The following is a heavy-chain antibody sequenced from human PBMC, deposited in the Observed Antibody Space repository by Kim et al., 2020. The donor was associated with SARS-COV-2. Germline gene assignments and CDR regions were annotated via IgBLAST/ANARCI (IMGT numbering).Heavy chain of an antibody. D-gene: IGHD1-26*01. V-gene: IGHV3-23*01. CDR3: AKRSPVGTYFFDY. CDR1: GFTFSGYA. CDR2: VNPSGVAT. Sequence: GGSLRLSCAASGFTFSGYAMSWVRQAPGKGLEWVSTVNPSGVATSDADSVKGRFTISRDNSRNTLYLQMNSLRAEDTAVYFCAKRSPVGTYFFDYWGQGTLVTVSS. J-gene: IGHJ4*02.